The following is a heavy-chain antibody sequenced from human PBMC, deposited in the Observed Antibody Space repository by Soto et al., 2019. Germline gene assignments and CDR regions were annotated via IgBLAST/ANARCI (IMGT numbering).Heavy chain of an antibody. V-gene: IGHV1-18*01. D-gene: IGHD6-13*01. CDR1: GSTFSKYG. Sequence: XSVRVSCKASGSTFSKYGITWVRQAPGQVLKWIGWISXYNGNXNYAKNIQGRXXMTTDTSXXKGYTELRRLRSDDTALHYCVRDRVAEDGTFEYWGQGTLVTASS. CDR3: VRDRVAEDGTFEY. CDR2: ISXYNGNX. J-gene: IGHJ4*02.